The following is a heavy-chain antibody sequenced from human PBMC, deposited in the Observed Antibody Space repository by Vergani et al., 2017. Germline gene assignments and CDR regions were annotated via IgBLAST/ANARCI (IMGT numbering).Heavy chain of an antibody. D-gene: IGHD4-17*01. V-gene: IGHV1-69*15. CDR2: LNPIFGTA. J-gene: IGHJ3*02. CDR1: GGTFSSYA. Sequence: QVQLVQSGAEVKKPGSSVKVSCKASGGTFSSYAISWVRQAPGQGLEWMGRLNPIFGTANSAQKFQGRVTITADESTSTAYMELSSLRSEDTAVYYCVRDSTDYEAFDIWGQGTMVTVSS. CDR3: VRDSTDYEAFDI.